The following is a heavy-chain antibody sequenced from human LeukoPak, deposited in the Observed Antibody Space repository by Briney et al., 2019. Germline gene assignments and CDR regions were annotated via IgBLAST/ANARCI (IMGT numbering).Heavy chain of an antibody. CDR2: IRYDGSNK. D-gene: IGHD6-19*01. CDR1: GFTFSGYG. Sequence: GGSLRLSCAASGFTFSGYGMHWVRQAPGKGLEWVAFIRYDGSNKYYADSVKGRFTISRDNSKNTLYLQMNSLRAEDTAVYYCAKPGVYSSGGVDYWGQGTLVTVSS. J-gene: IGHJ4*02. V-gene: IGHV3-30*02. CDR3: AKPGVYSSGGVDY.